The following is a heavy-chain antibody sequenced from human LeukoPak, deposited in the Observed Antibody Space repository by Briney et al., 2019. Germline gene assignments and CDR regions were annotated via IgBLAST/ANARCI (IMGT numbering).Heavy chain of an antibody. CDR2: IIPIFGTA. CDR3: ARENSYSSSWTDAFDI. CDR1: GGTFSSYA. Sequence: ASVKVSCKASGGTFSSYAISWVRQAPGQGLEWMGRIIPIFGTANYAQKFQGRVTITTDESTSTAYMELSSLRSEDTAVYYCARENSYSSSWTDAFDIWGQGTMVTVSS. J-gene: IGHJ3*02. V-gene: IGHV1-69*05. D-gene: IGHD6-13*01.